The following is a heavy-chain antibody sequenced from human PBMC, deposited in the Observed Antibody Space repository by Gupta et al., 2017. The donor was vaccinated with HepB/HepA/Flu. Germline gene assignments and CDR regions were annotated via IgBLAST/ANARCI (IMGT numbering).Heavy chain of an antibody. D-gene: IGHD6-6*01. CDR1: GFPLCTSGGG. V-gene: IGHV2-5*02. CDR2: IYWDDDK. Sequence: QITLKESGATLVKPTQTLTLTCTFSGFPLCTSGGGAGWIRQPPGKALEWLALIYWDDDKRYSPSLKSRLTITKDTSKNQVVLTMTNMDPVDTATYYCAHGINYSSSRYYFDYWGQGTLVTGSS. CDR3: AHGINYSSSRYYFDY. J-gene: IGHJ4*02.